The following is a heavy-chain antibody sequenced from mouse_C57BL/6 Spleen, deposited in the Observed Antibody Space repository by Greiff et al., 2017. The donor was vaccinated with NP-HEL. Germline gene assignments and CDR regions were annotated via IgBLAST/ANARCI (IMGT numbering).Heavy chain of an antibody. CDR1: GYAFSSYW. Sequence: QVHVKQSGAELVKPGASVKISCKASGYAFSSYWMNWVKQRPGKGLEWIGQIYPGDGDTNYNGKFKGKATLTADKSSSTAYMQLSSLTSEDSAVYFCAIYGGEDYFDYWGQGTTLTVSS. V-gene: IGHV1-80*01. D-gene: IGHD1-1*01. CDR2: IYPGDGDT. J-gene: IGHJ2*01. CDR3: AIYGGEDYFDY.